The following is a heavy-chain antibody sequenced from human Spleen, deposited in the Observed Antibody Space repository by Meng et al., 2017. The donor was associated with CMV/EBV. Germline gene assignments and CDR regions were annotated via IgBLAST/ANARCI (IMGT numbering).Heavy chain of an antibody. D-gene: IGHD2-2*01. CDR3: AREGCSSTSCSYITDAFDI. CDR1: GYTFTGYY. V-gene: IGHV1-2*02. Sequence: GESLKISCKASGYTFTGYYMHWVRQAPGQGLEWMGWINPNSGGTNYAQKFQGRVTMTRDTSISTAYMELRSLRSDDTAVYYCAREGCSSTSCSYITDAFDIWGQGTMVTVSS. CDR2: INPNSGGT. J-gene: IGHJ3*02.